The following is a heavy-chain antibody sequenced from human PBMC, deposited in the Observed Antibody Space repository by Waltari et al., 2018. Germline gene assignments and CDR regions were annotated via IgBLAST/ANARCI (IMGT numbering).Heavy chain of an antibody. CDR1: GYSISSGYY. D-gene: IGHD3-22*01. Sequence: QVQLQESGPGLVKPSETLSLTCAVSGYSISSGYYWGWIRQPPGKGLEWIGSIYHSGSTYYNPSRQSRVTISVDTSKNQFSLKLSSVTAADTAVYYCARRTYYYDSSGSRRGAFDIWGQGTMVTVSS. V-gene: IGHV4-38-2*01. CDR3: ARRTYYYDSSGSRRGAFDI. J-gene: IGHJ3*02. CDR2: IYHSGST.